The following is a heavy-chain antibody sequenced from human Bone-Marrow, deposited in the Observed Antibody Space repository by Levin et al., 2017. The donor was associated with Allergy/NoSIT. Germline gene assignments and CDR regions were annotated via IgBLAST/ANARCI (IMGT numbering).Heavy chain of an antibody. V-gene: IGHV3-21*01. J-gene: IGHJ4*02. CDR3: ARALTNYYYDSSAYRGDYFDF. CDR1: GFTLSTYS. D-gene: IGHD3-22*01. CDR2: ISTTGSYI. Sequence: GGSLRLSCAASGFTLSTYSMNWVRQAPGKGLEWVSCISTTGSYIYYADSVKGRFTISRDNAKNSLYLQMNSLGAEDTAVYYCARALTNYYYDSSAYRGDYFDFWGQGTLVTVSS.